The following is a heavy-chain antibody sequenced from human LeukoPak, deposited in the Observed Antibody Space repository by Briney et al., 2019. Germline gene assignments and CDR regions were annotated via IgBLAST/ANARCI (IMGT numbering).Heavy chain of an antibody. J-gene: IGHJ4*02. CDR1: GYPISSGYY. CDR2: IYHSGST. D-gene: IGHD3-10*01. Sequence: SETLSLTCTVSGYPISSGYYWGWIRQPPGKGLEWIGSIYHSGSTYYNPSLKSRVTISVDTSKNQFSLKLSSVTAADTAVYYCARDFSGTPFDYWGQGTLVTVSS. V-gene: IGHV4-38-2*02. CDR3: ARDFSGTPFDY.